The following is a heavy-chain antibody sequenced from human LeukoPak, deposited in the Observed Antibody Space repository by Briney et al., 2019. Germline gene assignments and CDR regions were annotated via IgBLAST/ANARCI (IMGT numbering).Heavy chain of an antibody. CDR3: ARAREFSSSSGRAYYFDY. J-gene: IGHJ4*02. D-gene: IGHD6-6*01. CDR1: GGSISSSSYY. CDR2: IYYSGST. Sequence: SETLSLTCTVSGGSISSSSYYWGWIRQPPGKGLEWIGSIYYSGSTYYNPSPKSRVTISLDTSKNQFSLRLNSVTAADTAVYYCARAREFSSSSGRAYYFDYWGQGTLVTVSS. V-gene: IGHV4-39*07.